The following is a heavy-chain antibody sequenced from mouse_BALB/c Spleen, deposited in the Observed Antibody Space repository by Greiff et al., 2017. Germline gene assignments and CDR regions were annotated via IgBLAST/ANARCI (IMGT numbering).Heavy chain of an antibody. CDR3: ARATVRYYAMDY. CDR2: ISNLAYSI. V-gene: IGHV5-15*02. CDR1: GFTFSDYG. Sequence: DVQLVESGGGLVQPGGSRKLSCAASGFTFSDYGMAWVRQAPGKGPEWVAFISNLAYSIYYADTVTGRFTISRENAKNTLYLEMSSLRSEDTAMYYCARATVRYYAMDYWGQGTSVTVSS. J-gene: IGHJ4*01. D-gene: IGHD2-14*01.